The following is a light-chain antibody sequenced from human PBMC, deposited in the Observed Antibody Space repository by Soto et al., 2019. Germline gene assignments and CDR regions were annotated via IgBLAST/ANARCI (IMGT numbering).Light chain of an antibody. V-gene: IGKV2-28*01. CDR2: LRS. J-gene: IGKJ2*01. Sequence: DFVMTQSPLSLPVTPGEPASISCRSSQSLLHSDGYNYLDWYLQKPGQSPQLLIYLRSHRASGVPDRVSGSGSGTDFTLKISRVEAEDVGVYYCLQALQTPYTFGQGTKLEIK. CDR3: LQALQTPYT. CDR1: QSLLHSDGYNY.